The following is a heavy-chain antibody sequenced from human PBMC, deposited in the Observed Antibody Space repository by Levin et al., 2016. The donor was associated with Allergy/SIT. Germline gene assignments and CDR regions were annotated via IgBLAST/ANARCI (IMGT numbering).Heavy chain of an antibody. D-gene: IGHD6-19*01. J-gene: IGHJ4*02. CDR2: IKQDGSEK. Sequence: GESLKISCAASGLPSGTYVMSWVRQAPGKGLEWVAHIKQDGSEKYYVDSVKGRFTVSRDNAKNSLHLQMNSLRAEDTAVYYCARVYSRGWYLDSWGQGTLVTVSS. CDR3: ARVYSRGWYLDS. V-gene: IGHV3-7*01. CDR1: GLPSGTYV.